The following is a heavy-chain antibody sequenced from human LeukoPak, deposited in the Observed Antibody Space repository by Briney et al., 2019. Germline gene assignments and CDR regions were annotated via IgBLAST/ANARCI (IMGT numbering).Heavy chain of an antibody. CDR1: GYTFTSYY. CDR2: INPSGGST. J-gene: IGHJ4*02. CDR3: AREAYDYGDDSREPNFDY. D-gene: IGHD4-17*01. V-gene: IGHV1-46*01. Sequence: GASVKVSCKASGYTFTSYYMHWVRQAPGQGLEWMGIINPSGGSTSYAQRFQGRVTMTRDTSTSTVYMELSRLRSDDTAVYYCAREAYDYGDDSREPNFDYWGQGALVTVSS.